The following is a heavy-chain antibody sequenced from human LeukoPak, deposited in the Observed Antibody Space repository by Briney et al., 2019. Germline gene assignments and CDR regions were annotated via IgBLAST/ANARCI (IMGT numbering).Heavy chain of an antibody. CDR3: FGTPGWLQGTSFDY. Sequence: PSETLSLTCAVSGYSFSSGYYWGWIRQPPRKGLGWIGSIYHSGSTYYDPSLKGRVTISVDTSKNQFSLKLSSVTAADTAVYYCFGTPGWLQGTSFDYWGQGTPVTVSS. D-gene: IGHD5-24*01. V-gene: IGHV4-38-2*01. CDR2: IYHSGST. J-gene: IGHJ4*02. CDR1: GYSFSSGYY.